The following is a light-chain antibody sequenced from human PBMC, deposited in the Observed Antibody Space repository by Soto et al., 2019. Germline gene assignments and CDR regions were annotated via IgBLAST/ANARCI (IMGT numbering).Light chain of an antibody. Sequence: QAVVTQPPSVSGAPGQRVTISCTGSGSNIGSNYDVHWYQQIPGTAPRLVIYGNSNRPSGVPDRFSGSKSGSSGSLAITGLQAEDEAYYYCQSYDRSLTGVVFGGGTKLTVL. CDR2: GNS. J-gene: IGLJ2*01. CDR1: GSNIGSNYD. CDR3: QSYDRSLTGVV. V-gene: IGLV1-40*01.